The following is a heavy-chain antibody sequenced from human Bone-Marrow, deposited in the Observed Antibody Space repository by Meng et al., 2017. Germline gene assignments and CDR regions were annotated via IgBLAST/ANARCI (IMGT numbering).Heavy chain of an antibody. CDR1: GFTFSCSG. J-gene: IGHJ4*02. V-gene: IGHV3-15*01. D-gene: IGHD1-20*01. CDR2: NKRKTNGGTT. CDR3: TPDDNNCPYFDS. Sequence: AFGVGWVELGGVPGVIFASSGFTFSCSGMTWVRPAPGKGLEWVGCNKRKTNGGTTDYVAPVNVRFISSRDDSQNKLYLQMDSLKTEYTAVYYCTPDDNNCPYFDSWGQGTLVTVSS.